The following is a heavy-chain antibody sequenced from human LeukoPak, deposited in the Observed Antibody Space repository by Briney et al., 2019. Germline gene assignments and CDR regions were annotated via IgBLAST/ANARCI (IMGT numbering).Heavy chain of an antibody. CDR3: ASQRDIVVVPAAMAGYYFDY. V-gene: IGHV3-48*01. J-gene: IGHJ4*02. Sequence: GGSLRLSCAASGFTFSSYSMNWVRQAPGKGLEWVSYISSSSSTIYYADSVKGRFTISRDNAKNSLYLQMNSLRAEDTAVYYCASQRDIVVVPAAMAGYYFDYWGQGTLVTVSS. CDR1: GFTFSSYS. CDR2: ISSSSSTI. D-gene: IGHD2-2*01.